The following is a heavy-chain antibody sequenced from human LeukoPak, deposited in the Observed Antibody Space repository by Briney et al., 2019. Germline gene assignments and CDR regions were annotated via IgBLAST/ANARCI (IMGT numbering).Heavy chain of an antibody. V-gene: IGHV4-39*07. Sequence: ASETLSLTCTVSGGSISSSSYYWGWIRQPPGKGLEWIGSIYYSGSTYYNPSLKSRVTISVDTSKNQFSLKLSSVTAADTAVYYCASDEGLPSSALYYYYGMDVWGQGTTVTVSS. CDR3: ASDEGLPSSALYYYYGMDV. CDR2: IYYSGST. J-gene: IGHJ6*02. D-gene: IGHD3-3*01. CDR1: GGSISSSSYY.